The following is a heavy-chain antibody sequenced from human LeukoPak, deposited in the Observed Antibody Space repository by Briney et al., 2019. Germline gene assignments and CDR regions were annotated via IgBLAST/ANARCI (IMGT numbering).Heavy chain of an antibody. J-gene: IGHJ4*02. D-gene: IGHD1-7*01. CDR2: INPNSGGT. CDR1: GYTFTGYY. Sequence: ASVKVSCKASGYTFTGYYMHWVRQAPGQGLGWMGWINPNSGGTNYAQKFQGRVTMTRDTSISTAYMELSRLRSDDTAVYYCATEKITGTTVPDYWGQGTLVTVSS. CDR3: ATEKITGTTVPDY. V-gene: IGHV1-2*02.